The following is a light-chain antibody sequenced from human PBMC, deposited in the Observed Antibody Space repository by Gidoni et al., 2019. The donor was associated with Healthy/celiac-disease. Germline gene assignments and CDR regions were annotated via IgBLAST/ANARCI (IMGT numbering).Light chain of an antibody. Sequence: QSALTQPASLSGSPGQSITISCTGTSSDVGGYNYVTWYQQHQGKAPKLMIYDVSNRPSGVSNRFSGSKSGNTASLTISGLQAEDEADYYCSSYTSSSTLYVFGTGTKVTVL. CDR1: SSDVGGYNY. CDR3: SSYTSSSTLYV. J-gene: IGLJ1*01. CDR2: DVS. V-gene: IGLV2-14*03.